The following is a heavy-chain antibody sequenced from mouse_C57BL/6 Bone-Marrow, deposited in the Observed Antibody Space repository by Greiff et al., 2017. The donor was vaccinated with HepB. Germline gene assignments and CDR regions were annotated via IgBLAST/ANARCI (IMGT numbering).Heavy chain of an antibody. V-gene: IGHV1-50*01. Sequence: QVQLQQPGAELVKPGASVKLSCKASGYTFTSYWMQWVNQRPGQGLEWIGEIDPSDSYTNYNQKFKGKATLTVDTSSSTAYMQLSSLTSEDSAVYYCARGGFTTTMDYWGQGTSVTVSS. CDR1: GYTFTSYW. CDR2: IDPSDSYT. J-gene: IGHJ4*01. D-gene: IGHD1-1*01. CDR3: ARGGFTTTMDY.